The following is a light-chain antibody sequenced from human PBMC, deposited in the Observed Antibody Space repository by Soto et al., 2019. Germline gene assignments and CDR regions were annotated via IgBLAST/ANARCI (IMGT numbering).Light chain of an antibody. CDR3: QQYDVLPRA. Sequence: DIQVTQSPSSLSASVGDSVTITCQASQDINKYLNWYQQKPGKVPKLLIYGASKLEAGVSSRFSGSGSGTYFTFTISSVQSEDFATYYCQQYDVLPRAFGPGTKLDI. V-gene: IGKV1-33*01. CDR1: QDINKY. CDR2: GAS. J-gene: IGKJ3*01.